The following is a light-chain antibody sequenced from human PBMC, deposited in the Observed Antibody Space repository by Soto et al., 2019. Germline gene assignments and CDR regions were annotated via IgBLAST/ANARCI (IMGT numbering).Light chain of an antibody. Sequence: EIVLTQSPGTLSLSPGERATLSCRASQSVSSSYLAWYQQNRGQAPRLLIHGASSRATGIPDRFSGSGSGTDFTLTIGRLEPEDFAVYYCQQYGSSRWTFGQGTKVEIK. V-gene: IGKV3-20*01. J-gene: IGKJ1*01. CDR1: QSVSSSY. CDR2: GAS. CDR3: QQYGSSRWT.